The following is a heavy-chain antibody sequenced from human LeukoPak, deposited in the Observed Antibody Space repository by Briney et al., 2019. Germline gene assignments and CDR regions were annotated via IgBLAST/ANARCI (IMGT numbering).Heavy chain of an antibody. CDR2: ISGSGGST. D-gene: IGHD1-1*01. J-gene: IGHJ6*02. CDR3: AKDLGATGTTHYYYGMDV. V-gene: IGHV3-23*01. CDR1: GFTFSSYA. Sequence: GGSLRLSCAASGFTFSSYAMSWVRQAPGKGLEWVSAISGSGGSTYYADSVKGRFTISRDNSKNTLYLQMNNLRAEDTAVYYCAKDLGATGTTHYYYGMDVWGQGTTVTVSS.